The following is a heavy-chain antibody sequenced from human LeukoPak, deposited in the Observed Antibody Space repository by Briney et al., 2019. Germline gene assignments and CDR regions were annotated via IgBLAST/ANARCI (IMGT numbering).Heavy chain of an antibody. J-gene: IGHJ4*02. Sequence: GGSLRLSCAASGFTFSSYWMSWVRQAPGKGLEWVANIKQDGSEKYYVDSVKGRFTISRDNAKNSLYLQMNSLRAEDTAVYYCARDHDSSSCPYFDYWGQGTLVTVSS. V-gene: IGHV3-7*01. D-gene: IGHD6-13*01. CDR2: IKQDGSEK. CDR1: GFTFSSYW. CDR3: ARDHDSSSCPYFDY.